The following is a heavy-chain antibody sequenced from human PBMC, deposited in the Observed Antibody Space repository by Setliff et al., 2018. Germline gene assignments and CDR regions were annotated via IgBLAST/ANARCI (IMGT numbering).Heavy chain of an antibody. CDR1: GFTFSSFA. Sequence: PGGSLRLSCAASGFTFSSFAMTWVRQAPGRGLQWVSVINDSAGSTYYADSVKGRFTISRDKAHHSLFLQMNSLRAEDTAVYYCARLALTGYDSSGYYYALDYYYYMDVWGKGTTVT. CDR2: INDSAGST. J-gene: IGHJ6*03. D-gene: IGHD3-22*01. V-gene: IGHV3-23*01. CDR3: ARLALTGYDSSGYYYALDYYYYMDV.